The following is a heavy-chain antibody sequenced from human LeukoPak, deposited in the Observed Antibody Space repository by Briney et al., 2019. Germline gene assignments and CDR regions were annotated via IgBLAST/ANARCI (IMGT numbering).Heavy chain of an antibody. CDR2: IYYSGST. CDR1: GGSVRSGSYY. D-gene: IGHD6-19*01. CDR3: ASSVAGTDWFDP. J-gene: IGHJ5*02. V-gene: IGHV4-61*01. Sequence: SETLSLTCTVSGGSVRSGSYYWSWIRRPPGKRLEWIGYIYYSGSTNYNPSLKSRVTISVDTSKNQFSLKLSSVTAADTAVYYCASSVAGTDWFDPWGQGTLVTVSS.